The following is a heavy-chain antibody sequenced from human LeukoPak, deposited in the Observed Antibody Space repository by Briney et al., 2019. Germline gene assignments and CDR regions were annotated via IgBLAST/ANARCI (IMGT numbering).Heavy chain of an antibody. Sequence: GGSLRLSCAASGFTFSSYGMHWVRQAPGKGLEWVAVIWYDGSNKYYADSVKGRFTISRDNSKNTLYLQMNSLRAEDTAVYYCAKDPSEAVAGLWGQGTLVTVSS. V-gene: IGHV3-33*06. J-gene: IGHJ4*02. CDR3: AKDPSEAVAGL. CDR2: IWYDGSNK. CDR1: GFTFSSYG. D-gene: IGHD6-19*01.